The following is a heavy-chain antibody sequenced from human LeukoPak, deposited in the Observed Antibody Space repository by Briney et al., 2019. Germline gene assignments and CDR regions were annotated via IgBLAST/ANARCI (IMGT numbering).Heavy chain of an antibody. D-gene: IGHD6-13*01. CDR2: IRQDGSEK. Sequence: GGSLRLSCAASGFTFSSYWMSWVRQAPGKGLEWVANIRQDGSEKYYVDSVKGRFTISRDNAKNSLYLQMNSLRAEDTAVYYCARESDSSSGDGGVDYWGQGTLVTVSS. CDR1: GFTFSSYW. V-gene: IGHV3-7*01. J-gene: IGHJ4*02. CDR3: ARESDSSSGDGGVDY.